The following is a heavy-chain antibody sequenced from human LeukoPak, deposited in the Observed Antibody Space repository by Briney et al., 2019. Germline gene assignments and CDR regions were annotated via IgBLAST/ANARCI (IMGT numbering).Heavy chain of an antibody. J-gene: IGHJ4*02. CDR2: IIPIFGTA. Sequence: GSSVKVSCRASGGTFSSYAISWVRQAPGQGLEWMGGIIPIFGTANYAQKFQGRVTITTDESTSTAYMELSSLRSEDTAVYYCARSTYYDFWSGYRDFDYWGQGTLVTVSS. CDR1: GGTFSSYA. V-gene: IGHV1-69*05. CDR3: ARSTYYDFWSGYRDFDY. D-gene: IGHD3-3*01.